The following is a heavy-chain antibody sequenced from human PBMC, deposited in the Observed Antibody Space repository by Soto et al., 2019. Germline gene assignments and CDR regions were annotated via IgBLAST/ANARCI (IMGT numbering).Heavy chain of an antibody. CDR2: INPSGGSA. V-gene: IGHV1-46*01. D-gene: IGHD1-26*01. CDR1: GYTFTRYY. CDR3: ARDQIVGATLGRFDY. J-gene: IGHJ4*02. Sequence: QVQLVQSGAEVRKPGASVKVSCKASGYTFTRYYMHWVRQAPGQGLEWMGIINPSGGSASYAQKFQGRVKMTRHTYTSTVYMELSSLTSEDTAVYYCARDQIVGATLGRFDYWGQGTPGSVSS.